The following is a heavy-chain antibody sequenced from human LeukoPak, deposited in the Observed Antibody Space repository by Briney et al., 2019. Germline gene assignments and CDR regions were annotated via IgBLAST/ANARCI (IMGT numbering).Heavy chain of an antibody. CDR2: IYYRGTT. J-gene: IGHJ5*02. CDR1: GGSISSSISY. V-gene: IGHV4-39*01. D-gene: IGHD2-2*01. CDR3: ATHVSIVAPATLNYGDNWFDP. Sequence: SETLSLTCTVSGGSISSSISYWGWIRQPPGKGLEWIGSIYYRGTTYYNPSLKSRVTISVDTSKNQFSLNLNSVTAADTAIYYCATHVSIVAPATLNYGDNWFDPWGQGTLVTVSS.